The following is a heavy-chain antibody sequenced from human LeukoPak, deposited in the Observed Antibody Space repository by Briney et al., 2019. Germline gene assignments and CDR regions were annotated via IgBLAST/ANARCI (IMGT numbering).Heavy chain of an antibody. CDR3: ARDPSSGFYYYFDY. J-gene: IGHJ4*02. CDR1: GFTFSSYS. CDR2: IGSSSIII. Sequence: PGGSLRLSCEASGFTFSSYSMNWVRQAPGKGLEWVSYIGSSSIIIYYADSVKGRFTISRDNAKNSLYLQMNSLRAEDTAVYYCARDPSSGFYYYFDYWGQGTLVTVSS. D-gene: IGHD3-22*01. V-gene: IGHV3-48*01.